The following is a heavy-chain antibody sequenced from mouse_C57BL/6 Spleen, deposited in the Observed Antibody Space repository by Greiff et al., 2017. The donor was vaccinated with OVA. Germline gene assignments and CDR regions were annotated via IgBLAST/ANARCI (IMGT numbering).Heavy chain of an antibody. Sequence: VQLQESGAELVKPGASVKMSCKASGYTFTSYWITWVKQRPGQGLEWIGDIYPGSGSTNYNEKFKSKATLTVDTSSSTAYMQLSSLTSEDSAVYYCARGITTVSSLYWYFDVWGTGTTVTVSS. CDR2: IYPGSGST. J-gene: IGHJ1*03. D-gene: IGHD1-1*01. CDR1: GYTFTSYW. CDR3: ARGITTVSSLYWYFDV. V-gene: IGHV1-55*01.